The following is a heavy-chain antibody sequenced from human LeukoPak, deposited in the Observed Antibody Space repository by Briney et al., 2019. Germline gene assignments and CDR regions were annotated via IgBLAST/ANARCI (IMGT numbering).Heavy chain of an antibody. J-gene: IGHJ4*02. Sequence: QPGGSLRLSCAASGFTFSSYSMNWVRQAPGKGLEWVSYITSSSSIIYYGDSVKGRFTVSRDNAENSLYLQMNCLRAEDTAVYYCARVGLWHYPVDSWGQGTLVTVSS. CDR1: GFTFSSYS. CDR2: ITSSSSII. V-gene: IGHV3-48*01. D-gene: IGHD1-7*01. CDR3: ARVGLWHYPVDS.